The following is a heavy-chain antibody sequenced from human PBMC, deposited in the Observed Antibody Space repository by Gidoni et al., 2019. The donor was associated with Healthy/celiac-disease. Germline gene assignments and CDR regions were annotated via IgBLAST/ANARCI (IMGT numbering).Heavy chain of an antibody. CDR3: ARDLGYSSPKGYAFDI. Sequence: QVQLVQSGAAVTKPGASVQVSCKASGYTFTGYYMHWVRQAPGQGLEWMERINPNSGGTNYAQKFQGRVTMTRDTSISTAYMELSRLRSDDTAVYYCARDLGYSSPKGYAFDIWGQGTMVTVSS. CDR1: GYTFTGYY. CDR2: INPNSGGT. D-gene: IGHD6-13*01. J-gene: IGHJ3*02. V-gene: IGHV1-2*06.